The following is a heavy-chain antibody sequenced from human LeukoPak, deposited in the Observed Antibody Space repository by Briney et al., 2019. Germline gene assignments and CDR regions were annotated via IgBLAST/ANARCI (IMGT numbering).Heavy chain of an antibody. J-gene: IGHJ5*02. CDR1: GGSISSGGYS. D-gene: IGHD1-1*01. CDR3: ARAPERRGWFDP. CDR2: IYHSGST. V-gene: IGHV4-30-2*01. Sequence: SETLSLTCAVSGGSISSGGYSWSWIRQPPGTSLEWIGYIYHSGSTYYNPSLKSRVTISVDRSKNQFSLKLSSVTAADTAVYYCARAPERRGWFDPWGQGTLVTVSS.